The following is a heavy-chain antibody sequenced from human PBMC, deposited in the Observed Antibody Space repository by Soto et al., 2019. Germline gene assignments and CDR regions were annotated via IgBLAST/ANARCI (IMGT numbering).Heavy chain of an antibody. J-gene: IGHJ4*02. Sequence: QVQLVQSGAEVKNPGSSVKVSCKTSGGTFNSYLIDWVRQAPGQGLEWMGGIIPAFGTAKYAQKFQGRVTITADKSTTTAHMELRTLTSEDTAVYYCARGLDQPPVGLYFDTWGQGTLVTVSS. D-gene: IGHD2-2*01. CDR1: GGTFNSYL. CDR2: IIPAFGTA. CDR3: ARGLDQPPVGLYFDT. V-gene: IGHV1-69*06.